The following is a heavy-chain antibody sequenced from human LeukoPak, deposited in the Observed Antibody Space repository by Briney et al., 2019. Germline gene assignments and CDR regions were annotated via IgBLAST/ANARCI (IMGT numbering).Heavy chain of an antibody. CDR1: GYTFTNYG. CDR2: MNPNSGNT. V-gene: IGHV1-8*02. Sequence: GASVKVSCKTSGYTFTNYGVSWVRQATGQGLEWMGWMNPNSGNTGYAQKFQGRVTMTRSTSISTAYMELSSLRSEDTAVYYCARVQRVKFPLKYYFDYWGQGTLVTVSS. J-gene: IGHJ4*02. D-gene: IGHD3-10*01. CDR3: ARVQRVKFPLKYYFDY.